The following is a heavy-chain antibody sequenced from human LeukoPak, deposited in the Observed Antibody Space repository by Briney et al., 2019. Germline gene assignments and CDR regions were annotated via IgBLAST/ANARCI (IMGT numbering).Heavy chain of an antibody. Sequence: PGGSLRLSCAASGFTFSSYSMNWVRQAPGKGLEWVSSISSSSSYIYYADSVKGRFTISRDNAKNSLYLQMNSLRAEDTAVYHCARVPLRGSGRNWFDPWGQGTLVTVSS. CDR3: ARVPLRGSGRNWFDP. D-gene: IGHD3-10*01. V-gene: IGHV3-21*01. CDR1: GFTFSSYS. J-gene: IGHJ5*02. CDR2: ISSSSSYI.